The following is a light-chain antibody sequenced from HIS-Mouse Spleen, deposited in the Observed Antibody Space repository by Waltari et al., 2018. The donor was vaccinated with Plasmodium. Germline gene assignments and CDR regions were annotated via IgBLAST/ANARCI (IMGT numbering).Light chain of an antibody. CDR3: QQYNNWSFT. Sequence: ELVMTQSPATLSVSPGERATLSCRARQSVSSNLAWYQQKPGQAPRLLIYGASTRATGIPARFSGSGAGTEFTLTISSLQSEDCAVYYCQQYNNWSFTFGPGTKVDIK. J-gene: IGKJ3*01. CDR1: QSVSSN. V-gene: IGKV3-15*01. CDR2: GAS.